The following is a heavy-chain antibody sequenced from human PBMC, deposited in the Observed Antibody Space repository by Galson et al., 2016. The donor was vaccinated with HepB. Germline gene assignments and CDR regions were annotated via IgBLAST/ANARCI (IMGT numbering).Heavy chain of an antibody. J-gene: IGHJ6*03. Sequence: ETLSLTCAVYGGSFSGYNWSWIRQPPGKGLEWIGELNHSGSTNYNPSLKSRVTISVDTSKNQFSLKLSSVTAADTAVYYCARGDNPDYGDYASAYYYMDVWGKGTTVTVSS. D-gene: IGHD4-17*01. V-gene: IGHV4-34*01. CDR3: ARGDNPDYGDYASAYYYMDV. CDR2: LNHSGST. CDR1: GGSFSGYN.